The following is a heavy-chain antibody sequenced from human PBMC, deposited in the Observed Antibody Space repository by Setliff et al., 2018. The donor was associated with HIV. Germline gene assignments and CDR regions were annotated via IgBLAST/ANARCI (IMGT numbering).Heavy chain of an antibody. D-gene: IGHD6-19*01. CDR2: ISGYNGKT. CDR3: ARGSAPNIVVAASLDI. CDR1: GYPFTSYA. V-gene: IGHV1-18*01. Sequence: ASVKVSCKTSGYPFTSYALTWVRQAPGQGLEWMGWISGYNGKTNYPQTLQGRLTMTTDTSTSTVYMELRSLTLDDTSVYYCARGSAPNIVVAASLDIWGQGTLVTVSS. J-gene: IGHJ4*01.